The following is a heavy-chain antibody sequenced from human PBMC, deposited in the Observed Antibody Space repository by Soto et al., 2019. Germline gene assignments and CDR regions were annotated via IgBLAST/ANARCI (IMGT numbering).Heavy chain of an antibody. V-gene: IGHV3-48*01. D-gene: IGHD3-22*01. J-gene: IGHJ1*01. Sequence: LGGSLRLSCAASGFPFRSYSMNWVRQAPWKGLEWVSYISSSSSTIFYTDSVKGRFTVSRDNAKNSLYLQMNNLRVEDTAVYYCGRPEYYYDSSWPPGDWGKVILVTV. CDR2: ISSSSSTI. CDR1: GFPFRSYS. CDR3: GRPEYYYDSSWPPGD.